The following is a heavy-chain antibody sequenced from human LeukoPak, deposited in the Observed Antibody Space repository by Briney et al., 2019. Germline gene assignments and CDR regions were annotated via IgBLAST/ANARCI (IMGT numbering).Heavy chain of an antibody. CDR1: GYTFTSYG. V-gene: IGHV1-18*01. CDR2: ISAYNGNT. D-gene: IGHD6-13*01. J-gene: IGHJ4*02. Sequence: GASVKVSCKASGYTFTSYGISWVRQAPGQGLEWMGWISAYNGNTNYAQKLQGRVTMTTDTSTSTAYMELRSLRSDDTAVYYCARDPPDSSSWYSPMDYWGQGTLVTVSS. CDR3: ARDPPDSSSWYSPMDY.